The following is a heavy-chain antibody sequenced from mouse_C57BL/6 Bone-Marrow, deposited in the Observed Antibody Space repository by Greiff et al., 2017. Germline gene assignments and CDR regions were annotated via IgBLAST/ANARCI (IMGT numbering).Heavy chain of an antibody. CDR1: GYTFTSYG. Sequence: QVQLQQSGAELARPGASVKLSCKASGYTFTSYGISWVKQRTGQGLEWIGEIYPRSGNTYYNEKFKSKATLTVDTSSSTAYMQLSSLTSEDSAVYYCASSTMVTTTGYYFDYWGQGTTLTVSS. CDR2: IYPRSGNT. D-gene: IGHD2-2*01. V-gene: IGHV1-81*01. CDR3: ASSTMVTTTGYYFDY. J-gene: IGHJ2*01.